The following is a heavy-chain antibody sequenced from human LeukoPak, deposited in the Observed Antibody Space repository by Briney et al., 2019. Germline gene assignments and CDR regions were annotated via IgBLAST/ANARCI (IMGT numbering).Heavy chain of an antibody. D-gene: IGHD3-22*01. Sequence: GSLRLSCAASGFTFSSYWMSWVRQAPGKGLEWIGEINHSGSTNYNPSLKSRVTISVDTSKNQFSLKLSSVTAADTAVYYCARGGPQYYYDSSGYYSLDYWGQGTLVTVSS. J-gene: IGHJ4*02. CDR3: ARGGPQYYYDSSGYYSLDY. V-gene: IGHV4-34*01. CDR2: INHSGST. CDR1: GFTFSSYW.